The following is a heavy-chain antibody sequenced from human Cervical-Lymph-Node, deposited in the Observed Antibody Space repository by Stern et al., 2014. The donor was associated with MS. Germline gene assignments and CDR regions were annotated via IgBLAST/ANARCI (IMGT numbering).Heavy chain of an antibody. J-gene: IGHJ2*01. CDR3: ARYRSAVDWYFDL. CDR1: GGTLSTYG. Sequence: VQLEESGAEVKKPGSSVKVSCKASGGTLSTYGFSWVRQAPGQGLEWMGGIIPMFGVSNSAKTFQGRVTVTADDSPTQAYRERSRLRSDDTAVYYCARYRSAVDWYFDLWGRGTLVTVSS. D-gene: IGHD3-10*01. V-gene: IGHV1-69*12. CDR2: IIPMFGVS.